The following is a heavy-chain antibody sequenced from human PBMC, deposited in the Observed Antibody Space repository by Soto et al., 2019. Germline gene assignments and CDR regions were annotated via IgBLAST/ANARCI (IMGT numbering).Heavy chain of an antibody. CDR3: ARHGWTGTWSYYYYMDV. J-gene: IGHJ6*03. Sequence: QVQLQESGPGLVKPSETLSLTCTVSGGSISSYYWSWIRQPPGKGLEWIGYIYYSGSTNYNPSLKSRVTISVDTAKNQFSLKLSSVTAADTAVYYCARHGWTGTWSYYYYMDVWGKGTTVTVSS. V-gene: IGHV4-59*08. CDR1: GGSISSYY. CDR2: IYYSGST. D-gene: IGHD1-7*01.